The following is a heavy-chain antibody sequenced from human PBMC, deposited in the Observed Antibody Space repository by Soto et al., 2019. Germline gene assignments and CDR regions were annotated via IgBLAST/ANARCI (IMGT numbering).Heavy chain of an antibody. CDR2: ISGSGGST. J-gene: IGHJ6*02. Sequence: GGSLRLSCAASGFTFSSYAMSWVRQAPGKGLEWVSAISGSGGSTYYADSVKGRFTISRDNSKNTLYLQMNSLRAEDTAVYYCAKELDSSGYLSSYYYYGMDVWGQGTTVTVSS. CDR3: AKELDSSGYLSSYYYYGMDV. CDR1: GFTFSSYA. V-gene: IGHV3-23*01. D-gene: IGHD3-22*01.